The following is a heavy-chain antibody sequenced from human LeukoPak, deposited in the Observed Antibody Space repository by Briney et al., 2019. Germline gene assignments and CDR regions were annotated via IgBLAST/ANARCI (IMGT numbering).Heavy chain of an antibody. CDR1: GYTFTGYY. D-gene: IGHD3-22*01. CDR2: INPNSGGT. CDR3: ARAEKPYYCDSSGYTSRSIDY. J-gene: IGHJ4*02. V-gene: IGHV1-2*02. Sequence: ASVKVSCKASGYTFTGYYMHWVRQAPGQGLEWMGWINPNSGGTNYAQKFQGRVTMTRDTSISTAYMELSRLRSDDTAVYYCARAEKPYYCDSSGYTSRSIDYWGQGTLVTVSS.